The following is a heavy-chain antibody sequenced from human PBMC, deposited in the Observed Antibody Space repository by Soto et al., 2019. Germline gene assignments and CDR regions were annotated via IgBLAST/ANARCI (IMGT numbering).Heavy chain of an antibody. CDR2: IYYSGST. CDR3: ARVGPITMVRGVTPPPEYFQH. V-gene: IGHV4-31*03. J-gene: IGHJ1*01. CDR1: GGSISSGGYY. D-gene: IGHD3-10*01. Sequence: SETLSLTCTVSGGSISSGGYYWSWIRQHPGKGLEWIGYIYYSGSTYYNPSLKSRVTISVDTSKNQFSLKLSSVTAADTAVYYCARVGPITMVRGVTPPPEYFQHWGQGTLVTVSS.